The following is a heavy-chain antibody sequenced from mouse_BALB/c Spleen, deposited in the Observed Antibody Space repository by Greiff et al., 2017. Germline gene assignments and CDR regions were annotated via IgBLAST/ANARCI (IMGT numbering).Heavy chain of an antibody. D-gene: IGHD6-2*01. J-gene: IGHJ2*01. CDR3: ARSLFDY. CDR2: ISSGSSTI. V-gene: IGHV5-17*02. CDR1: GFTFSSFG. Sequence: EVKLMESGGGLVQPGGSRKLSCAASGFTFSSFGMHWVRQAPEKGLEWVAYISSGSSTIYYADTVKGRFTISRDNPKNTLFLQMTSLRSEDTAMYYCARSLFDYWGQGTTLTVSS.